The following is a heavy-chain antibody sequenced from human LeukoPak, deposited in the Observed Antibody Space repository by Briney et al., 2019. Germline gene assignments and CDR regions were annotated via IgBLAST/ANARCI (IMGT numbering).Heavy chain of an antibody. CDR2: IYYSGST. J-gene: IGHJ4*02. Sequence: SETLSLTCTVSGGSTSSYYWSWIRQPPGKGLEWIGYIYYSGSTNYNPSLKSRVTISVDTSKNQFSLKLSSVTAADTAVYYCARVSPYYDSSGYYVDYWGQGTLVTVSS. CDR3: ARVSPYYDSSGYYVDY. D-gene: IGHD3-22*01. V-gene: IGHV4-59*01. CDR1: GGSTSSYY.